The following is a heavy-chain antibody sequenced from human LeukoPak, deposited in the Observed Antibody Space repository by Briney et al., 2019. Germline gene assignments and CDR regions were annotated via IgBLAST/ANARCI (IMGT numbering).Heavy chain of an antibody. Sequence: GGSLRLSCEASGFTFSTFAMIWVRQPPGKGLEWVSYISSSGSTIYYADSVKGRFTISRDNAENSLYLQMNSLRAEDTAVYYCAELGITMIGGVWGKGTTVTISS. D-gene: IGHD3-10*02. J-gene: IGHJ6*04. V-gene: IGHV3-48*03. CDR3: AELGITMIGGV. CDR2: ISSSGSTI. CDR1: GFTFSTFA.